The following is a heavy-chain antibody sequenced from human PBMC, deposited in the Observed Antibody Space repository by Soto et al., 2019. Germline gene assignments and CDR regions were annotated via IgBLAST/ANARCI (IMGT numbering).Heavy chain of an antibody. CDR3: ARGYSHYAH. V-gene: IGHV4-61*01. CDR1: GGSVSRDSNF. J-gene: IGHJ4*02. D-gene: IGHD4-4*01. Sequence: LSLTCTVSGGSVSRDSNFWSWIRQPPGKGLEWIGYIYYSGPSRYNPSLESRVTISIDSSKNQVSLTLTSVTAADTAVYYCARGYSHYAHWGRGXLVTVYS. CDR2: IYYSGPS.